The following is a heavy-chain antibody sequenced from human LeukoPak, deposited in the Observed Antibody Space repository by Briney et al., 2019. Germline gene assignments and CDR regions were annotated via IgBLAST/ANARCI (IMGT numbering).Heavy chain of an antibody. CDR1: GLTFSRYS. CDR3: ARDDKGTFDI. J-gene: IGHJ3*02. D-gene: IGHD3-10*01. V-gene: IGHV3-21*01. CDR2: ISSGSSYI. Sequence: PGGSLRLSCAAPGLTFSRYSMNWVRQAPGKGLEWVSSISSGSSYIYYADSVKGRFTTSRDNAKNSLYLRMNSLRAEDTAVYYCARDDKGTFDIWGQGTMVTVSS.